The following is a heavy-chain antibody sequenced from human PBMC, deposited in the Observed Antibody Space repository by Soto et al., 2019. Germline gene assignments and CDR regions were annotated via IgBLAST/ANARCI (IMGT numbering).Heavy chain of an antibody. CDR2: FDPEDGET. CDR1: GYTLTELS. V-gene: IGHV1-24*01. J-gene: IGHJ4*02. D-gene: IGHD5-12*01. Sequence: ASVKVSCKVSGYTLTELSMHWVRQAPGKGLEWMGGFDPEDGETIYAQKFQGRVTMTEDTSTDTAYMELSSLRSEDTAVYYCATSLRPRGYSGYEPYFDYWGQGTLVTVSS. CDR3: ATSLRPRGYSGYEPYFDY.